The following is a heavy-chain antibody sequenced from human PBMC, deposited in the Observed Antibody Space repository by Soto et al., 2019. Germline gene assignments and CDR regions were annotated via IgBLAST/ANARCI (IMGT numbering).Heavy chain of an antibody. V-gene: IGHV3-23*01. CDR1: GFTFSSYA. D-gene: IGHD2-2*01. CDR3: AKGGYCSSTSCPPGSYYYYGMDV. CDR2: ISGSGGST. Sequence: GGSLRLSCAASGFTFSSYAMSWVRQAPGKGLEWVSAISGSGGSTYYADSVKGRFTISRDNSKNTLYLQMNSLRAEDTAVYYCAKGGYCSSTSCPPGSYYYYGMDVWGQGTTVTVSS. J-gene: IGHJ6*02.